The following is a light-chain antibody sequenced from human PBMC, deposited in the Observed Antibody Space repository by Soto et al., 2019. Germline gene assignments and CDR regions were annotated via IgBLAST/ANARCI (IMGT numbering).Light chain of an antibody. V-gene: IGKV3-20*01. J-gene: IGKJ2*01. Sequence: EIVLTQSPGTLSLSPGERATLSCRASQSVSSSYLAWYQQKPGQAPRLLIYGASSRATGIPDRFSGSGSGTXXXXXXXXXXXXDFAVYYCQQYGSSPYTFGQXTKLEIK. CDR2: GAS. CDR3: QQYGSSPYT. CDR1: QSVSSSY.